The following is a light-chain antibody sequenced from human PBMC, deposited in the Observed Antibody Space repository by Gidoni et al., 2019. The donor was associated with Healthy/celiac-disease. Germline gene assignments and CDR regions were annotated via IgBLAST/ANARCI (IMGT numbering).Light chain of an antibody. J-gene: IGLJ3*02. CDR3: AAWDDSLSGRV. CDR2: RNN. CDR1: SSNIGSNY. Sequence: QSVLTQPPSASGPPGQRVTISCSGSSSNIGSNYVYWYQQLPGTAPKLLIYRNNQRPSGVPDRFSGSKSGTSASLAISVLRSEDEADYYCAAWDDSLSGRVFGGGTKLTVL. V-gene: IGLV1-47*01.